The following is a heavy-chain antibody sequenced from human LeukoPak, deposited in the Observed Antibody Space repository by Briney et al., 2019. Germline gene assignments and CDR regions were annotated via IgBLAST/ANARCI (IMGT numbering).Heavy chain of an antibody. J-gene: IGHJ4*02. V-gene: IGHV1-24*01. D-gene: IGHD1-14*01. CDR2: FDPEDGET. Sequence: ASVKVSCKVSGYTLTELSMHWVRQAPGKGLEWMGGFDPEDGETIYAQKFQGRVTMTEDTSTDTAYMELSSLRSDDTAVYYCARDLGVTNYFDYWGQGTLVTVSS. CDR1: GYTLTELS. CDR3: ARDLGVTNYFDY.